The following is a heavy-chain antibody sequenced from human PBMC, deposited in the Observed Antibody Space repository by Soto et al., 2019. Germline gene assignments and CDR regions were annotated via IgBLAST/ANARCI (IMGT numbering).Heavy chain of an antibody. CDR1: GFTFSSYW. Sequence: EVQLVESGGGLVQPGGSLRLSCTASGFTFSSYWMHWVRQAPGKGLVWVSRINSDGRSTSYADSVKGRFTISRDNAKNPHYLQMSSLRAEDTAVYYCARDRGIAVPGTGDYWGQGTLVTVSS. CDR2: INSDGRST. V-gene: IGHV3-74*01. CDR3: ARDRGIAVPGTGDY. D-gene: IGHD6-19*01. J-gene: IGHJ4*02.